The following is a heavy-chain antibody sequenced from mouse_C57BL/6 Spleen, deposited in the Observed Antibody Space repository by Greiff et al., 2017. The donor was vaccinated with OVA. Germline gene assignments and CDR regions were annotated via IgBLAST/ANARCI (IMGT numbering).Heavy chain of an antibody. CDR2: IDPSDSYT. CDR1: GYTFTSYW. Sequence: QVQLKQPGAELVMPGASVKLSCKASGYTFTSYWMHWVKQRPGPGLEWIGEIDPSDSYTNYNQKFKGKATLNVDKSYRNAYMRLSSLTSENSAVYFCARSLGDYWGQGTTLTVSS. CDR3: ARSLGDY. J-gene: IGHJ2*01. V-gene: IGHV1-69*01.